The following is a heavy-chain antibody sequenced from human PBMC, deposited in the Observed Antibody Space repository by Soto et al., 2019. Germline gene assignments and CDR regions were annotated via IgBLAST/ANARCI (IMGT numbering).Heavy chain of an antibody. V-gene: IGHV4-34*01. CDR3: ARHHVRGRTIAGAAEF. D-gene: IGHD6-13*01. J-gene: IGHJ4*02. Sequence: NPSETLSLTCAVYGGSFSGYYWSWIRQPPGKGLEWIGEINHSGNTNYNPSLKSRVTISVDTSKNQLFLNLSSVTAADTAMYYCARHHVRGRTIAGAAEFWGQGPLVTVSS. CDR1: GGSFSGYY. CDR2: INHSGNT.